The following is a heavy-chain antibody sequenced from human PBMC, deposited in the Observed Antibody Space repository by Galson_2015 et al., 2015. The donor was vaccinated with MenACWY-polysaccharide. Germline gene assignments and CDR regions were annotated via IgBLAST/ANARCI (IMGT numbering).Heavy chain of an antibody. CDR3: TRADGPHYRYGMDV. Sequence: ETLSLTCAVYDGSFSGHYYSWIRQSPGKGLQWIGETTHSGATNYEASLKSRVTISVDPSKNQVSLKMTSVTAADTAVYYCTRADGPHYRYGMDVWGQGTTVTVSS. V-gene: IGHV4-34*01. D-gene: IGHD4-11*01. J-gene: IGHJ6*02. CDR2: TTHSGAT. CDR1: DGSFSGHY.